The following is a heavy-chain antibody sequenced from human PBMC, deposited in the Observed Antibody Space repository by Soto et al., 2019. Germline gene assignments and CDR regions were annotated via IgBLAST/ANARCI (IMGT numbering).Heavy chain of an antibody. V-gene: IGHV1-69*06. CDR3: ARVALYYDILTGYSKTYYYYGMDV. D-gene: IGHD3-9*01. Sequence: SVKVSCKASGGTFSSYAISWVRQAPGQGLEWMGGSIPIFGTANYAQKFQGRVTITADKSTSTAYMELSSLRSEDTAVYYCARVALYYDILTGYSKTYYYYGMDVWGQGTTVTVSS. J-gene: IGHJ6*02. CDR2: SIPIFGTA. CDR1: GGTFSSYA.